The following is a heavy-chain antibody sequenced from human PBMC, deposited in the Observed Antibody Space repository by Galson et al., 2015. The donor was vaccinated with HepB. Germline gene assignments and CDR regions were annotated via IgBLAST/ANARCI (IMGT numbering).Heavy chain of an antibody. D-gene: IGHD2-21*01. CDR1: GFTFKNFG. CDR3: ARSLGIGIDF. CDR2: IWHDGGKK. Sequence: SLRLSCAASGFTFKNFGMHWVRQAPGKGLEWVAVIWHDGGKKYYGDSVKGRFTVSRDNHENTPSLQMNSLRVEDTATYFCARSLGIGIDFWGQGSLVIVSS. V-gene: IGHV3-33*08. J-gene: IGHJ4*02.